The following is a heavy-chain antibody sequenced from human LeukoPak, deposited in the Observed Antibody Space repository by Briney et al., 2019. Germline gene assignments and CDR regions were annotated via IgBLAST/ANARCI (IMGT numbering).Heavy chain of an antibody. V-gene: IGHV4-34*01. CDR1: GGSFSGYY. D-gene: IGHD2-15*01. CDR3: ARSSGHCSGGSCYGY. J-gene: IGHJ4*02. Sequence: SETLSLTCAVYGGSFSGYYWSWIRRPPGKGLEWIGEINHSGSTNYNPSLKSRVTISVDTSKNQFSLKLSSVTAADTAVYYCARSSGHCSGGSCYGYWGQGTLVTVSS. CDR2: INHSGST.